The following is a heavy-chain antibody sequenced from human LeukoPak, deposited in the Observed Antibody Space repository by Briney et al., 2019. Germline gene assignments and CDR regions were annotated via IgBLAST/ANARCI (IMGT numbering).Heavy chain of an antibody. CDR1: GFTFSSYS. CDR2: IGTSSTTI. Sequence: GGSLRLSCAASGFTFSSYSMNWVRQAPGKWLGWVSYIGTSSTTIYYADSVKGRFTISRDNAENSLYLQMNRLRDEDTAVYYCARHDYGGNSGDYWGQGTLVTVSS. CDR3: ARHDYGGNSGDY. D-gene: IGHD4-23*01. V-gene: IGHV3-48*02. J-gene: IGHJ4*02.